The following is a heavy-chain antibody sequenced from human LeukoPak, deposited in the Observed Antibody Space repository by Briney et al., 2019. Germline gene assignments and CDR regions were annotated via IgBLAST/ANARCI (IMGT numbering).Heavy chain of an antibody. V-gene: IGHV3-7*01. Sequence: GGSLRLSCAASGFTFSSYWMSWVRQAPGKGLEWVANIKQDGSEKYYVDSVKGRFTISRDNAKNSLYLQMNRLRAEDTAVYYCASRGIAVADPSDAFDIWCQGTMVTVSS. CDR2: IKQDGSEK. J-gene: IGHJ3*02. CDR3: ASRGIAVADPSDAFDI. D-gene: IGHD6-19*01. CDR1: GFTFSSYW.